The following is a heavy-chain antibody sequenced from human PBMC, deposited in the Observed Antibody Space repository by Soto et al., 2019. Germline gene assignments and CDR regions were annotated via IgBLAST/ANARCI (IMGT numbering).Heavy chain of an antibody. CDR2: IKQDGSEK. J-gene: IGHJ4*02. CDR1: GFTFSSYW. D-gene: IGHD2-2*01. CDR3: ARGKKDIVVVPAAIDY. Sequence: EVQLVESGGGLVQPGGSLRLSCAASGFTFSSYWMSWVRQAPGKGLEWVANIKQDGSEKYYVDSVKGRFTISRDNAKNSLYLQMNSLRAEDTAVYYCARGKKDIVVVPAAIDYWGQGTLVTDSS. V-gene: IGHV3-7*01.